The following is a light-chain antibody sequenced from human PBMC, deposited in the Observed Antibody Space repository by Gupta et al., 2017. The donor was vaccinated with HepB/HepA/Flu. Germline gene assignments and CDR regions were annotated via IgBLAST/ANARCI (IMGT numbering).Light chain of an antibody. CDR2: NAS. CDR3: QQENTYSWT. J-gene: IGKJ1*01. Sequence: DIQMTQSPSTLSASVGDRVTITCRASQSISSWLAWYQQKPGKAPKLLIYNASRAESRVPSRFSGCGSGTEFTLSIISLQPDDFATYYCQQENTYSWTFGQGTKVEIK. V-gene: IGKV1-5*03. CDR1: QSISSW.